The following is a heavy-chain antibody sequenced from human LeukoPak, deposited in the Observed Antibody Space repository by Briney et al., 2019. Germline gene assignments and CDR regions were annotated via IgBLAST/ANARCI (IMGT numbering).Heavy chain of an antibody. CDR2: IGYDGSKT. Sequence: GGCETPSCAASGFTFSSYSMNWVRQAPGKGLEWVAFIGYDGSKTLTADSVRGRFTISRDNSKNTLHLQMNSLRPEDTALYYCAKAAYILTGYYHFDYWGQRAFGSVSS. D-gene: IGHD3-9*01. CDR3: AKAAYILTGYYHFDY. V-gene: IGHV3-30*02. CDR1: GFTFSSYS. J-gene: IGHJ4*02.